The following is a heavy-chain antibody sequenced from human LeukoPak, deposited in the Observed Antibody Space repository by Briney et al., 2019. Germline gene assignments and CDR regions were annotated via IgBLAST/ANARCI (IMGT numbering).Heavy chain of an antibody. D-gene: IGHD4-17*01. CDR1: GGSVSSGSYY. CDR3: ARDYGADYYYYYMDV. V-gene: IGHV4-61*01. CDR2: IYYSGST. Sequence: PSETLSLTCTVSGGSVSSGSYYWRWIRQPPGKGLAWIGYIYYSGSTNYNPSLKSRATISVDTSKHQFSLKLSSVTAADTAVYYCARDYGADYYYYYMDVWGKGTTVTVSS. J-gene: IGHJ6*03.